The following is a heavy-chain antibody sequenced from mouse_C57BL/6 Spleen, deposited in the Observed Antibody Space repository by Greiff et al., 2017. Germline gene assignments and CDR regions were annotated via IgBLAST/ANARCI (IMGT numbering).Heavy chain of an antibody. CDR1: GYTFTDYE. Sequence: QVQLQQSGAELVRPGASVTLSCKASGYTFTDYEMHWVKQTPVHGLEWIGAIDPETGGTAYNQKFKGKAILTADKSSSTAYIELRSLTSEDSAVXYCTRHLRWWGQGTTLTVSS. V-gene: IGHV1-15*01. CDR2: IDPETGGT. J-gene: IGHJ2*01. CDR3: TRHLRW.